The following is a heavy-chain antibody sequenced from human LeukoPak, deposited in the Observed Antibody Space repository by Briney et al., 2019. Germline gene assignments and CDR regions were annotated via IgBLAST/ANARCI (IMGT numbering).Heavy chain of an antibody. J-gene: IGHJ4*02. Sequence: PGGSLRLSCAASGFTFSTYAMSWVRQAPGKGLEWVSSFSGSGGSTYYADSVKGRLTISRGNSKNTLYLQMNRLRAEDTAIYYCARSGYNRFDYWGQGTLVTVSS. D-gene: IGHD5-24*01. CDR1: GFTFSTYA. CDR2: FSGSGGST. CDR3: ARSGYNRFDY. V-gene: IGHV3-23*01.